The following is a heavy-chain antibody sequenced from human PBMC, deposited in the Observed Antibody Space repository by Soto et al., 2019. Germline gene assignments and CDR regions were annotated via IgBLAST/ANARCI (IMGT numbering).Heavy chain of an antibody. J-gene: IGHJ4*02. CDR1: GFTFSNAW. Sequence: PGGSLRLSCAASGFTFSNAWINWVRQAPGKGLEWVGRIKSKTDGGTTDFAAPVKGRFAISRDDSKDMVYLQMNSLKPEDTAVYYCFRHSDEYVSSSSNYWGQGTLVTVSS. CDR3: FRHSDEYVSSSSNY. CDR2: IKSKTDGGTT. D-gene: IGHD6-6*01. V-gene: IGHV3-15*07.